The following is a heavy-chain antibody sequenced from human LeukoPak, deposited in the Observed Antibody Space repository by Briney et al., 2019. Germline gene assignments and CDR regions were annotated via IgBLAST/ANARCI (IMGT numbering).Heavy chain of an antibody. CDR3: ARVHHRSVIDFDY. CDR2: INHSGST. CDR1: GGSFSGYY. V-gene: IGHV4-34*01. D-gene: IGHD2-15*01. Sequence: SETLSLTCAVYGGSFSGYYWSWIRQPPGKGLEWIGEINHSGSTNYNPSLRSRVTISVDTSKNQFSLKLSSVTAADTAVYYCARVHHRSVIDFDYWGQGTLVTVS. J-gene: IGHJ4*02.